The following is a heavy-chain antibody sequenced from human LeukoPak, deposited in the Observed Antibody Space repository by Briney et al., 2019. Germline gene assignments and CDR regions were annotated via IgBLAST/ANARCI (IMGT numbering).Heavy chain of an antibody. J-gene: IGHJ6*02. CDR3: ATRGYSYGYYYYGMDV. D-gene: IGHD5-18*01. V-gene: IGHV3-53*01. Sequence: GGSLRLSCAASGFTVSSNYMSWVRQAPGKGLEWVSVIYSGGSTYYADSVKGRFTISRDNAKNSLYLQMNSLRAEDTAVYYCATRGYSYGYYYYGMDVWGQGTTVTVSS. CDR1: GFTVSSNY. CDR2: IYSGGST.